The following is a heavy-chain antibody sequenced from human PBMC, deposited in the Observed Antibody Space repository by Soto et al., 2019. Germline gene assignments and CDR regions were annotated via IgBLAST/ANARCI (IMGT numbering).Heavy chain of an antibody. CDR1: GYTFTSYD. Sequence: ASVKVSCKASGYTFTSYDINWVRQATGQGLEWMGWMNPNSGNTGYAQKFQGRVTMTRNTSISTAYMELSSLRSEDTAVYYCARVTVPAASWYFDLWGRGTLVTVSS. V-gene: IGHV1-8*01. D-gene: IGHD2-2*01. CDR2: MNPNSGNT. CDR3: ARVTVPAASWYFDL. J-gene: IGHJ2*01.